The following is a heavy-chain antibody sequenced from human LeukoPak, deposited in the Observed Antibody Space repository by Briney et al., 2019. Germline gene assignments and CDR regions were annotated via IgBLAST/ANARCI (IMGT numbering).Heavy chain of an antibody. CDR1: GFTFSDHY. Sequence: GGSLRLSCAASGFTFSDHYMDWVRQAPGKGLEWVGRIRNKANSYTTEYAASVKGGFTISRDDSKNSLFLQMNSLKTEDTAVYYCARVGYSYGSYYFDYWGQGTLVTVSS. D-gene: IGHD5-18*01. CDR2: IRNKANSYTT. V-gene: IGHV3-72*01. J-gene: IGHJ4*02. CDR3: ARVGYSYGSYYFDY.